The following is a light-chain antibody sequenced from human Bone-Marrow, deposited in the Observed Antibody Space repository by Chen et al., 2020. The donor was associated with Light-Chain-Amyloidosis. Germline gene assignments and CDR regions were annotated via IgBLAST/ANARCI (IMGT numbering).Light chain of an antibody. CDR2: QTS. CDR3: MQATQFPLT. V-gene: IGKV2-24*01. J-gene: IGKJ4*01. Sequence: EIVMTQTPLSSPVTLGQPDYISCRSSRSLLHSDGNTYLSWFQQRPGQPPRLLIYQTSHRFSGVPDRFSGSGAGTYFTLKISRVEAEDVGIYYCMQATQFPLTFGGGTKVEIK. CDR1: RSLLHSDGNTY.